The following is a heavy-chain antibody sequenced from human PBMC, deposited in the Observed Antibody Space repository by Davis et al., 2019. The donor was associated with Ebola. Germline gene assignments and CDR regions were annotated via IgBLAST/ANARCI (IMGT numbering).Heavy chain of an antibody. J-gene: IGHJ5*01. Sequence: GESLKISCPASGFTFSGYTVTWFRQAPGRGLEWVSGVNWNGGSTGYADSVKGRFTISRDNAKNSLYLRLNSLRAEDTALYHCARVNAVTGYSRFDSWGQGTLVTVSS. D-gene: IGHD3-9*01. CDR1: GFTFSGYT. CDR2: VNWNGGST. CDR3: ARVNAVTGYSRFDS. V-gene: IGHV3-20*01.